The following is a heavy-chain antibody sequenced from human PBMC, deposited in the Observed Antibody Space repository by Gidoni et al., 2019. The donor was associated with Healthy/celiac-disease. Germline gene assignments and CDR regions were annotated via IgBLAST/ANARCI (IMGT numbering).Heavy chain of an antibody. CDR1: GFTFSSYA. V-gene: IGHV3-30-3*01. J-gene: IGHJ4*02. Sequence: QVQLVESGGGVVQPGRSLRLSCAASGFTFSSYAMPWVRQAPGKGLEWVAVISYDGSNKYYADSVKGRFTISRDNSKNTLYLQMNSLRAEDTAVYYCARGGSYLGYFDYWGQGTLVTVSS. CDR3: ARGGSYLGYFDY. D-gene: IGHD1-26*01. CDR2: ISYDGSNK.